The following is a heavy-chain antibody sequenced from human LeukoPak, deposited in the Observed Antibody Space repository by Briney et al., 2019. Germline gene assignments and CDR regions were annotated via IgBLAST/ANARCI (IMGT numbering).Heavy chain of an antibody. J-gene: IGHJ4*02. CDR1: GNSFNNYW. CDR2: IYPGDSDT. D-gene: IGHD3-9*01. Sequence: GESLKISCKGSGNSFNNYWIAWVRQMPGKGLEWMGIIYPGDSDTRYSPSFRGQVTISADKSTSTAYLQWSSLKASDTAMYYCARLPDPPGYDILTGHFDYWGQGTLVIVSS. CDR3: ARLPDPPGYDILTGHFDY. V-gene: IGHV5-51*01.